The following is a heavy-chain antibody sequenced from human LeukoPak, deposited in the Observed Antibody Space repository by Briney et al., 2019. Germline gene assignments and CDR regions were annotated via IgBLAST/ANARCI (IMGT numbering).Heavy chain of an antibody. Sequence: SGGSLRLSCAASGFTFSSYGMHWVRQAPGKGLEWVAVIWYDGSNKYYADSVKGRFTISRDNSKNTLYLQMNSLRAEDTAVYYCARDPLRSSGSWDYYYGMDVWGQGTAVTVSS. CDR3: ARDPLRSSGSWDYYYGMDV. CDR1: GFTFSSYG. CDR2: IWYDGSNK. D-gene: IGHD6-19*01. J-gene: IGHJ6*02. V-gene: IGHV3-33*01.